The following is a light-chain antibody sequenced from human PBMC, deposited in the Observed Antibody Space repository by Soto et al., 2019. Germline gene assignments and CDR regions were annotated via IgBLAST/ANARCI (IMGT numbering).Light chain of an antibody. CDR3: QQYGSSPFT. CDR1: QDVFSNF. CDR2: XXX. J-gene: IGKJ3*01. Sequence: ENVLTQSPGTLSLSPGESATLSCRASQDVFSNFFAWYQQKPGQAPGLLIHXXXXXXXXXXXXXXGSGSGXXXXXXXSRLEPEDFAVYYCQQYGSSPFTFGPGTKVDIK. V-gene: IGKV3-20*01.